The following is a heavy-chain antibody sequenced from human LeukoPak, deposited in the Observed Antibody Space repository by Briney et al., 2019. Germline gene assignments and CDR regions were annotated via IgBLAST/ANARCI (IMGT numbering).Heavy chain of an antibody. CDR1: GFTLSNYW. CDR2: INTDGSST. V-gene: IGHV3-74*01. J-gene: IGHJ4*02. CDR3: ARCSGWAFKN. D-gene: IGHD6-19*01. Sequence: GGSLRLSCSASGFTLSNYWIHWVRQAPGKGLVWVSRINTDGSSTNYADSVRGRFTVSRDNAKNTLYLQMNSLRVEDTAVYYCARCSGWAFKNWGQGTLVTVSS.